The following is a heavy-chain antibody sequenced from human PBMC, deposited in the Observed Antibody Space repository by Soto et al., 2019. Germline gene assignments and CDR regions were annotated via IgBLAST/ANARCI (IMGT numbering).Heavy chain of an antibody. CDR3: ARHSSGWFFFDY. V-gene: IGHV4-59*08. CDR2: MYDSGST. Sequence: SETLSLTCTVSGGSISSYNWSWIRQPPGKGLEWIGYMYDSGSTNYKSPLKSRVTISVDTSKNQFSLKLSSVTAADTAVYYCARHSSGWFFFDYWGQGTLVTVSS. J-gene: IGHJ4*02. D-gene: IGHD6-19*01. CDR1: GGSISSYN.